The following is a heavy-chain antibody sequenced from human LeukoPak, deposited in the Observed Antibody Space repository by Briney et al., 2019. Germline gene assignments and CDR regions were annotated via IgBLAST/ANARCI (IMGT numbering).Heavy chain of an antibody. CDR3: AKDARPLYYDSSGYYYQH. V-gene: IGHV3-9*01. CDR1: GFTFDDYA. D-gene: IGHD3-22*01. Sequence: AGGSLRLSCAASGFTFDDYAMHWVRQAPGKGLEWVSGISWNSGSIGYADSVKGRFTISRDNAKNSLYLQMNSLRAEDTALYYCAKDARPLYYDSSGYYYQHWGQGTLVTVSS. CDR2: ISWNSGSI. J-gene: IGHJ1*01.